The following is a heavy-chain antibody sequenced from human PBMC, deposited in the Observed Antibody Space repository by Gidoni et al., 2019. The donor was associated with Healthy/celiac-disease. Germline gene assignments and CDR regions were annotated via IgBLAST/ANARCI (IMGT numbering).Heavy chain of an antibody. CDR2: ISYDGSNK. D-gene: IGHD3-9*01. J-gene: IGHJ4*02. Sequence: QVQLVESGGGVVQPGRSLRLSCAAAGFTLSSYAMHWVRQAPGKGLEWVAVISYDGSNKYYADSVKGRFTISRDNSKNTLYLQMNSLRAEDTAVYYCAREGTYYDILTGYFDYWGQGTLVTVSS. V-gene: IGHV3-30-3*01. CDR3: AREGTYYDILTGYFDY. CDR1: GFTLSSYA.